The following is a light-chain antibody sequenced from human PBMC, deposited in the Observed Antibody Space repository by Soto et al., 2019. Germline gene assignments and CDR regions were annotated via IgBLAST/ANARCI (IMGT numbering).Light chain of an antibody. CDR3: QQYGSAPWT. Sequence: EIVLAQSPGTLSLSPGDRATLSCRASQSFNSRYLAWFQQRPGQAPRLLIYATSSRAADIPDRFSGSVSGTDFTLTINRLEPEDFAVYYCQQYGSAPWTFGQGTKVEIK. V-gene: IGKV3-20*01. CDR1: QSFNSRY. J-gene: IGKJ1*01. CDR2: ATS.